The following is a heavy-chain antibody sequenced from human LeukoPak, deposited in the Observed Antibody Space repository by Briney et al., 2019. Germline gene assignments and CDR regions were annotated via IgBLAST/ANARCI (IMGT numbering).Heavy chain of an antibody. CDR3: ARGAMGGANWFDP. V-gene: IGHV4-59*06. CDR1: GVSVSSYY. J-gene: IGHJ5*02. CDR2: IHYNGNT. Sequence: SETLSLTCTVSGVSVSSYYWSWIRQPPGKGLEWIGYIHYNGNTYYNPSLKSRVTISVDTSKNQFSLKLSSVTAADTAVFYCARGAMGGANWFDPWGQGTLVTVSS. D-gene: IGHD5-18*01.